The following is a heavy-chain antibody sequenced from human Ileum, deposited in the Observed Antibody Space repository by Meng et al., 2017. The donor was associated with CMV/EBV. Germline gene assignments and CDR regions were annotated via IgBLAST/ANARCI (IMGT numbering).Heavy chain of an antibody. CDR2: INHSGST. V-gene: IGHV4-34*01. Sequence: SETLSLTCAVYGGSFSGYYWSWIRQPPGKGLEWIGEINHSGSTYYNPSLKSRVTISVDTSKNQFSLKLSSVTAADTAVYYCARGLTYYDFWSGYYHFDYWGQGTLVTVSS. CDR3: ARGLTYYDFWSGYYHFDY. D-gene: IGHD3-3*01. J-gene: IGHJ4*02. CDR1: GGSFSGYY.